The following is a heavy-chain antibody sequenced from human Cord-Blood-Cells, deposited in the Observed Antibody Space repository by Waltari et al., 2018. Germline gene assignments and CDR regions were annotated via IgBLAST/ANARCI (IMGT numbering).Heavy chain of an antibody. CDR3: ASTGYYKYYFDY. D-gene: IGHD3-9*01. Sequence: QVQLQESGPGLVKPSETLSLTCAVSGYSISSGYYWGWIRQPPGKGLEWIGSIYHSGSTYYNPSLKSRVTISVDTSKNQFSLKLSSVTAADTAVYYCASTGYYKYYFDYWGQGTLVTVSS. J-gene: IGHJ4*02. V-gene: IGHV4-38-2*01. CDR2: IYHSGST. CDR1: GYSISSGYY.